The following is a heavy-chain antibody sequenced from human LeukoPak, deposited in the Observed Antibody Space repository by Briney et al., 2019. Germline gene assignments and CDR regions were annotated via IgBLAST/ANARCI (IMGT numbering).Heavy chain of an antibody. CDR3: TIDDDYVWGSYRYEEDY. V-gene: IGHV3-73*01. J-gene: IGHJ4*02. Sequence: PGGSLRLSCAASGFPFSGSAMHWVRQASGKGLEGVGRIRSKANSYATAYAASVNGRFTISRDDSKNTAYLQMNSLKTEDTAVYYCTIDDDYVWGSYRYEEDYWGQGTLVTVSS. CDR2: IRSKANSYAT. CDR1: GFPFSGSA. D-gene: IGHD3-16*02.